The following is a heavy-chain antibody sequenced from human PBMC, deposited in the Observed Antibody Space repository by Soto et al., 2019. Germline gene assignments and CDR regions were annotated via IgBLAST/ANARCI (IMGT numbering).Heavy chain of an antibody. D-gene: IGHD3-22*01. CDR3: ARGYYDSSGYFYGLDY. Sequence: TSETLSLTCTISGGSINNYYWSWIRQPPGKGLEWIGYIFHSGSTNYNPSLNSRVTISLDTSKKQFSLKLTSVTAADTAIYYCARGYYDSSGYFYGLDYWGQGTLVTVSS. CDR2: IFHSGST. V-gene: IGHV4-59*01. CDR1: GGSINNYY. J-gene: IGHJ4*02.